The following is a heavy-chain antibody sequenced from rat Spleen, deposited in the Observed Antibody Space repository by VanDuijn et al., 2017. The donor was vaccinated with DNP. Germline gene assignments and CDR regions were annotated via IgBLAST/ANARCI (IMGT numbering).Heavy chain of an antibody. CDR3: TRDYYSRYIYHWAMDA. D-gene: IGHD1-2*01. CDR1: GFSLTTYH. J-gene: IGHJ4*01. CDR2: IQTGGST. V-gene: IGHV2S1*01. Sequence: QVQLKESGPGLVQPSQTLSLTCTVSGFSLTTYHVHWVRQPPGKGLEWMGRIQTGGSTYYNSGLKSRLRISRDNSKSQVFLQMNSLQTEDSANYYCTRDYYSRYIYHWAMDAWGQGTSVTVSS.